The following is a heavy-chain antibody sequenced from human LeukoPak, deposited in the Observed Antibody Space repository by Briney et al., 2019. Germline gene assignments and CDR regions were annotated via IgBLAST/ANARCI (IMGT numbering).Heavy chain of an antibody. D-gene: IGHD5/OR15-5a*01. V-gene: IGHV3-30-3*01. J-gene: IGHJ4*02. CDR1: GFTFSSYA. CDR3: ARKNSGLDY. Sequence: GRSLRLSCAASGFTFSSYAMHWVRQAPGKGLEWVAVISYDGSNKYYADSVKGRFTISRDNSKNTLYLQMNSLRAEDTAVYYCARKNSGLDYWGQGTLVTVSS. CDR2: ISYDGSNK.